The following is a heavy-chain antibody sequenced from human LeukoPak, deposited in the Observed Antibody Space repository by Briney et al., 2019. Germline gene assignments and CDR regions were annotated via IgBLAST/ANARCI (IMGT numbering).Heavy chain of an antibody. CDR1: GFTFSSYW. CDR3: ARDETTVDSDAFDI. V-gene: IGHV3-7*01. D-gene: IGHD4-23*01. CDR2: IKRDGSEK. J-gene: IGHJ3*02. Sequence: PGGSLRLSCAASGFTFSSYWMSWVRQAPGKGLEWVANIKRDGSEKYYVDSVKGRFTISRDNAKNSLYLQMNSLRAEDTAVYYCARDETTVDSDAFDIWGQGTMVTVSS.